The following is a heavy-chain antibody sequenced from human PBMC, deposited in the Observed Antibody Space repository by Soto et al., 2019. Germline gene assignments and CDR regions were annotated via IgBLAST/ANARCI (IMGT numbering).Heavy chain of an antibody. V-gene: IGHV1-2*04. CDR3: ARGLYGSGSYEGLDY. D-gene: IGHD3-10*01. CDR2: INANSGGT. CDR1: GYTFTDYY. J-gene: IGHJ4*02. Sequence: QVQQVQSGAEVKKPGASVKVSCKASGYTFTDYYMHWVRQAPGQGLEWMGWINANSGGTKYAQKFQGWVTMTGDTSISTAYMELSRLRSDDTAVYYCARGLYGSGSYEGLDYWGQGTLVTVSS.